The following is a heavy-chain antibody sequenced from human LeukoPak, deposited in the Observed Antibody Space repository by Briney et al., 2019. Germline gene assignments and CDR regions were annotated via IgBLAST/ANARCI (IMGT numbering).Heavy chain of an antibody. CDR2: IKQDGSMK. D-gene: IGHD1-26*01. Sequence: GGSLRLSCVASGFTFSRYWMSWVRQAPGKGLEWVANIKQDGSMKYYVDSVKGRFTISRDNAKNSLNLQMNSLRAEDTAVYYCAIYSGSYNYWGQGTLVTVSS. J-gene: IGHJ4*02. V-gene: IGHV3-7*01. CDR1: GFTFSRYW. CDR3: AIYSGSYNY.